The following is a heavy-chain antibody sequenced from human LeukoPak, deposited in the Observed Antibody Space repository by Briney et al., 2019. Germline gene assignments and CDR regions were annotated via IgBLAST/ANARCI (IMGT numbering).Heavy chain of an antibody. CDR1: GLTFSSYA. Sequence: GGSLRLSCAASGLTFSSYAMSWVRQAPGKGLEWVSAISGSGGSTYYADSVKGRFTISRDNSKNTLYLQMNSLRAEDTAVYYCAITASRTIFGVVRVDYWGQGTLVTVSS. CDR3: AITASRTIFGVVRVDY. J-gene: IGHJ4*02. CDR2: ISGSGGST. V-gene: IGHV3-23*01. D-gene: IGHD3-3*01.